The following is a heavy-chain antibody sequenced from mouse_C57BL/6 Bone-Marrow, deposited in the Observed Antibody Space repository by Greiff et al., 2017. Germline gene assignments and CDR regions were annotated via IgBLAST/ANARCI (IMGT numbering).Heavy chain of an antibody. CDR2: IDPSDSYT. CDR3: ARSVYYGSSSLNWYVDV. CDR1: GYTFTSYW. D-gene: IGHD1-1*01. V-gene: IGHV1-50*01. J-gene: IGHJ1*03. Sequence: QVQLQQSGAELVKPGASVKLSCKASGYTFTSYWMQWVKQRPGQGLEWIGEIDPSDSYTNYNQKFKGKATLTVDTSSSTAYMQLSSLTSEDSAVYYCARSVYYGSSSLNWYVDVWGTGTTVTVSS.